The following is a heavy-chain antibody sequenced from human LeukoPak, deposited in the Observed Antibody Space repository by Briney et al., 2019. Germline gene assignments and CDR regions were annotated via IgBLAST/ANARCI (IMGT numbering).Heavy chain of an antibody. D-gene: IGHD5-12*01. Sequence: PSETLSLTCAVYGGSFSGYYWSWIRQPPGKGLEWIGEINHSGTTNYNPSLKSRVTISADTSKNQFSLKLSSVTAADTAVYYCAGGTLEIGIVATTYWGQGTLVTVSS. J-gene: IGHJ4*02. V-gene: IGHV4-34*01. CDR1: GGSFSGYY. CDR2: INHSGTT. CDR3: AGGTLEIGIVATTY.